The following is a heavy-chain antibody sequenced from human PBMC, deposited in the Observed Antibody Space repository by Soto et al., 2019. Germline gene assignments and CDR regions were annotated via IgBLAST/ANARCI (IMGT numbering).Heavy chain of an antibody. CDR1: GFTFSSYG. V-gene: IGHV3-33*01. D-gene: IGHD2-15*01. CDR2: IWYDGSNK. CDR3: ARDGYCSCGSCYSYYYYGMDV. Sequence: QVQLVESGGGVVQPGRSLRLSCAASGFTFSSYGMHWVRQAPGKGVEWLAGIWYDGSNKYYADSVTGLFTISRDNSKNTLYLKMNSLRAEDTAVYYCARDGYCSCGSCYSYYYYGMDVWGQGTTVTVSS. J-gene: IGHJ6*02.